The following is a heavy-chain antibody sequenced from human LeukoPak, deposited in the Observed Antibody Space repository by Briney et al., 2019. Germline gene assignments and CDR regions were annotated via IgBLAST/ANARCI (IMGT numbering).Heavy chain of an antibody. V-gene: IGHV4-34*01. CDR3: ARCGYSYGTGYFFDY. CDR2: INHSGST. CDR1: GGSFSGYY. D-gene: IGHD5-18*01. J-gene: IGHJ4*01. Sequence: PSETLSLTCAVYGGSFSGYYWSWIRQPPGKGLEWIGEINHSGSTNYNPSLKSRVTISVDTSKNQFSLKLSSVTAADKAVYYCARCGYSYGTGYFFDYWGHGSLVTVSS.